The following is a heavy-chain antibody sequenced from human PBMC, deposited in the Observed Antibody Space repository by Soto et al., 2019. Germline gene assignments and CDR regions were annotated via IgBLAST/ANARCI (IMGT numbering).Heavy chain of an antibody. CDR1: GFTVSSNY. J-gene: IGHJ6*03. Sequence: GGSLRLSCAASGFTVSSNYMSWVRQAPGKGLEWVSVIYSGGSTYYADSVKGRFTISRDNSKNTLYLQMNSLRAEDTAVYYCASGTCPYDFWSGYCLTHYYYYYMDVWGKGTTVTVSS. D-gene: IGHD3-3*01. CDR3: ASGTCPYDFWSGYCLTHYYYYYMDV. CDR2: IYSGGST. V-gene: IGHV3-66*01.